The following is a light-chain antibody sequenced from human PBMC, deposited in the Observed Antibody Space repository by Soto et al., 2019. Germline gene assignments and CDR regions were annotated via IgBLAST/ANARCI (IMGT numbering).Light chain of an antibody. J-gene: IGLJ1*01. CDR3: CSYTTINTFV. CDR1: SSVVGAYNY. V-gene: IGLV2-14*01. CDR2: HVT. Sequence: QSVLTQPASVSGSLGQSITLPCSGTSSVVGAYNYVSWYQQYPGKAPKLMIYHVTDRPSGVSNRFSGSKSGNTASLTISGLQADDEADYYCCSYTTINTFVFGTGTKVTVL.